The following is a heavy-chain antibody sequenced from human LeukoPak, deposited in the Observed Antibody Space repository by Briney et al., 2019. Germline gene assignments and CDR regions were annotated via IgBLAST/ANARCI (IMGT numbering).Heavy chain of an antibody. J-gene: IGHJ3*02. CDR1: GGSISSHY. D-gene: IGHD6-13*01. Sequence: PSETLSLTCTVSGGSISSHYWSWIRQPPGKGLEWIGYIFPGGSTDYNPSLKSRVTISVDVFNNQFSLRLSSVTAADTAVYYCAKTKRGKYSNSWFSDAFDIWGQGTMVTVSS. CDR3: AKTKRGKYSNSWFSDAFDI. CDR2: IFPGGST. V-gene: IGHV4-59*11.